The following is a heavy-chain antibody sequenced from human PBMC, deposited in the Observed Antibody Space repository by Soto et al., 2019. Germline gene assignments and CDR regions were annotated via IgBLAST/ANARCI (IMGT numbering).Heavy chain of an antibody. J-gene: IGHJ4*02. CDR3: ARVISCGYFDY. D-gene: IGHD2-2*01. Sequence: QVQLQESGPGLVKPSQTLSLTCTVSGGSISSGGYYWSWIRQHPGKGLEWIGYIYYSGSTYYNPSLKXRXTXSXXTSKNQFSLKLSSVTAADTAVYYCARVISCGYFDYWGQGTLVTVSS. CDR1: GGSISSGGYY. CDR2: IYYSGST. V-gene: IGHV4-31*03.